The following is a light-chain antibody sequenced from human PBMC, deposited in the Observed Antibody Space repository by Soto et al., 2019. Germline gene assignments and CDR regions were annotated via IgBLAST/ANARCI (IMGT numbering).Light chain of an antibody. J-gene: IGKJ5*01. Sequence: EIVLTQSPATLSLSPGERATLSCRASQSVSSYLAWYQQKPGQAPRLLIYDASNKATDIPARFSGSGSVTDFTLTISSLEPEDFAVYYCQQRSNWEEIIVVQGTRLQIK. V-gene: IGKV3-11*01. CDR2: DAS. CDR1: QSVSSY. CDR3: QQRSNWEEII.